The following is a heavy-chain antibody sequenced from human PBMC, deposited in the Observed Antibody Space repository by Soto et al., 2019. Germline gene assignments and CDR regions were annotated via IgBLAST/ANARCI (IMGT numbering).Heavy chain of an antibody. CDR2: IYHSGST. CDR3: AREKYYYDSSGYYTIRAVWFDP. D-gene: IGHD3-22*01. J-gene: IGHJ5*02. Sequence: QLQLQESGSGLVKPSQTLSLTCAVSGGSISSGGYSWSWIRQPPGKGLEWIGYIYHSGSTYYNPSRKSRVTISVDRSKNQVSLKLSSVTAADTAVYYCAREKYYYDSSGYYTIRAVWFDPLGQGTLVTVAS. V-gene: IGHV4-30-2*01. CDR1: GGSISSGGYS.